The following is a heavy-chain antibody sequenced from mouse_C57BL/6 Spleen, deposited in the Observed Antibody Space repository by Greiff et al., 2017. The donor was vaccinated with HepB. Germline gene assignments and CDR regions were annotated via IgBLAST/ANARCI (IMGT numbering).Heavy chain of an antibody. V-gene: IGHV5-17*01. CDR3: ARGPITTVVARAMDY. J-gene: IGHJ4*01. D-gene: IGHD1-1*01. CDR2: ISSGSSTI. CDR1: GFTFSDYG. Sequence: EVQRVESGGGLVKPGGSLKLSCAASGFTFSDYGMHWVRQAPEKGLEWVAYISSGSSTIYYADTVKGRFTISRDNAKNTLFLQMTSLRSEDTAMYYCARGPITTVVARAMDYWGQGTSVTVSS.